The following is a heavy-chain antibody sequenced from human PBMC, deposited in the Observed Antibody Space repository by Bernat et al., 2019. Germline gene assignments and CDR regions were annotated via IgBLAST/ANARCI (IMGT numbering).Heavy chain of an antibody. V-gene: IGHV3-23*01. Sequence: DVQLMESGGDLVQPVGSLRLSCAASGFTFSDSGMSWVRLPPGKGLEWVSTISSDGENTQYAGCVQGRFTIYRDNSQSTLYLQMDSLRAEDAAIYYGAKVSAPYFDYWGQGALVSVSS. D-gene: IGHD3-16*01. CDR2: ISSDGENT. CDR1: GFTFSDSG. J-gene: IGHJ4*02. CDR3: AKVSAPYFDY.